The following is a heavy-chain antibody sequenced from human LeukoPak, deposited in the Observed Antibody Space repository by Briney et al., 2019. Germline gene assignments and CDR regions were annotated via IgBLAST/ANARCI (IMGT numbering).Heavy chain of an antibody. V-gene: IGHV4-59*12. CDR2: IYYSGST. CDR3: ARGGGSGSYYNRYYYGMDV. CDR1: GGSISSYY. J-gene: IGHJ6*02. D-gene: IGHD3-10*01. Sequence: SETLSLTCTVSGGSISSYYWSWIRQPPGKGLEWIGYIYYSGSTYYNPSLKSRVTISVDTSKNQFSLKLSSVTAADTAVYYCARGGGSGSYYNRYYYGMDVWGQGTTVTVSS.